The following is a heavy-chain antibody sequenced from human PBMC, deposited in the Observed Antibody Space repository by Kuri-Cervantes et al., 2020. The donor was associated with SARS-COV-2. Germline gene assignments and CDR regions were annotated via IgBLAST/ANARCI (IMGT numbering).Heavy chain of an antibody. J-gene: IGHJ6*02. CDR2: INHSGST. D-gene: IGHD4-17*01. CDR1: GGSFSGYY. Sequence: ESLKISCAVYGGSFSGYYWSWIRQPPGKGLEWIGEINHSGSTNYNPSLKSRVTISVGTSKNQFSLKLSSVTAADTAVYYCARLSTVTDNYGMDVWGQGTTVTVSS. V-gene: IGHV4-34*01. CDR3: ARLSTVTDNYGMDV.